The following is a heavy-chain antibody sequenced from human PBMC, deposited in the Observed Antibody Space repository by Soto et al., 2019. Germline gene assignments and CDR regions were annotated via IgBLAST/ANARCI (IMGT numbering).Heavy chain of an antibody. Sequence: GGSLRLSCAASGFTFSSYGMHWVRQAPGKGLEWVAVIWYDGSNKYYADSVKGRFTISRDNSKNTLYLQMNSLRAEDTAVYYCARDLEDYGDYAFDIWGQGTMVTVSS. CDR2: IWYDGSNK. D-gene: IGHD4-17*01. V-gene: IGHV3-33*01. CDR3: ARDLEDYGDYAFDI. CDR1: GFTFSSYG. J-gene: IGHJ3*02.